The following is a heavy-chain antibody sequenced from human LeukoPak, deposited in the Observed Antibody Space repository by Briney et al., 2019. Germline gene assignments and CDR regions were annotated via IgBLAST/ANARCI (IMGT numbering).Heavy chain of an antibody. V-gene: IGHV3-74*01. CDR2: IISYGTRT. J-gene: IGHJ5*02. CDR3: ARDPYGSTSS. CDR1: GFTFSIYW. D-gene: IGHD2-2*01. Sequence: GGSLSLSCAASGFTFSIYWMHWVRQAPGKGLVWVSRIISYGTRTSYADSVKGRFTISRDNAKNTLYLQMNSLRAEDTAVYYCARDPYGSTSSWGQGTLVTVST.